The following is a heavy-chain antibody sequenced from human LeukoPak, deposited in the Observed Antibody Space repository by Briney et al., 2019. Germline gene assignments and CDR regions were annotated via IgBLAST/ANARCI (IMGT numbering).Heavy chain of an antibody. CDR3: ARHPQYYYDSSGYYPRWFDP. Sequence: SETLSLTCTVSGGSISSSSYYWGWIRQPPGKGLEWTGSIYYSGSAYYNSSLKSRVTISVDTSKNQFSLKLSSVTAADTAVYYCARHPQYYYDSSGYYPRWFDPWGQGTLVTVSS. D-gene: IGHD3-22*01. CDR1: GGSISSSSYY. V-gene: IGHV4-39*01. J-gene: IGHJ5*02. CDR2: IYYSGSA.